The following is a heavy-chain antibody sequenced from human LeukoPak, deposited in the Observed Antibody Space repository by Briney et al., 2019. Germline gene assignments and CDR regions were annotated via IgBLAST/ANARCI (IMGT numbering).Heavy chain of an antibody. CDR2: INHSGST. CDR3: ARDRNSIFGVVSIYWFDP. D-gene: IGHD3-3*01. J-gene: IGHJ5*02. V-gene: IGHV4-34*01. Sequence: SETLSLTCAVYGGSFSGYYWSWIRQPPGKGLEWIGEINHSGSTNYNPSLKSRVTISVDTSKNQFSLKLSSVTAADTAVYYCARDRNSIFGVVSIYWFDPWGQGTLVTVSS. CDR1: GGSFSGYY.